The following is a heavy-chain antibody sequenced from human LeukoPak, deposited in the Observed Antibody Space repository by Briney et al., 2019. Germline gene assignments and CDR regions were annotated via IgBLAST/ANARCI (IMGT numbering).Heavy chain of an antibody. CDR1: GFTVSGNY. Sequence: PGGSLRLSCAAPGFTVSGNYVSWVRQAPGKGLEWVSAISGSGGTTYYADSVKGRFTISRDNSKNMLYLQVNSLRAEDTAVYYCAKVRSNLDYSSSWYDFDYWGQGTLVTVSS. D-gene: IGHD6-13*01. CDR3: AKVRSNLDYSSSWYDFDY. V-gene: IGHV3-23*01. J-gene: IGHJ4*02. CDR2: ISGSGGTT.